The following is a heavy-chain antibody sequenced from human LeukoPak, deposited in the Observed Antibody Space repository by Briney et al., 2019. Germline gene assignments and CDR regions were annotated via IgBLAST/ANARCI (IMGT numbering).Heavy chain of an antibody. V-gene: IGHV1-8*02. CDR1: GYTFTSYD. J-gene: IGHJ4*02. CDR2: MNPNSGNT. CDR3: ARDPGYDFWIDY. D-gene: IGHD3-3*01. Sequence: APVKVSCKASGYTFTSYDINWVRQATGQGLEWMGWMNPNSGNTGYAQKFQGRVTMTRDTSTSTVYMELSSLRSEDTAVYYCARDPGYDFWIDYWGQGTLVTVSS.